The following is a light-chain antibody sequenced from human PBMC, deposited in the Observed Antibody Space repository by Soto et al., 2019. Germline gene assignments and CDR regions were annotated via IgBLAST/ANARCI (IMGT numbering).Light chain of an antibody. J-gene: IGKJ1*01. CDR3: QQYNSYSRP. CDR2: DAS. Sequence: DIQMTQSPSTLSASVGDRVTITCRAMQSISSWLSWYQQKPGRAPKLLIYDASSLESGFPSRFSGSGSGTEFNLTISSLQPDDFATYYCQQYNSYSRPFGQGTKVDIK. V-gene: IGKV1-5*01. CDR1: QSISSW.